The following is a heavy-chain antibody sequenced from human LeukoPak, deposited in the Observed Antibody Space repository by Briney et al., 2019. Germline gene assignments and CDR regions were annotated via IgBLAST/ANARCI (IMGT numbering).Heavy chain of an antibody. J-gene: IGHJ4*02. CDR1: GGSVSSDSYY. D-gene: IGHD1-26*01. CDR2: IYYSGST. Sequence: SETLSLTCTVSGGSVSSDSYYWSWIRQPPGKGLEWIGYIYYSGSTNYNPSLKSRVTISVDTSKNQFSLKLSSVTAADTAVYYCARAPIVGASGTPFDYWGQGTLVTVSS. CDR3: ARAPIVGASGTPFDY. V-gene: IGHV4-61*01.